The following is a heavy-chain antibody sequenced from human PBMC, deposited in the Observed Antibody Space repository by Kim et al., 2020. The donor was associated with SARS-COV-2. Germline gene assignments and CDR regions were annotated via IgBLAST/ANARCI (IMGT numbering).Heavy chain of an antibody. CDR3: TNAVYSSSWSDY. V-gene: IGHV3-73*01. J-gene: IGHJ4*02. CDR1: GFTFSGSA. Sequence: GGSLRLSCAASGFTFSGSAMHWGRQASGKGLEGVGRIRSKANSYATAYAASVKGRFTISRDDSKNTEYLQMNSLKTEDTAEYYCTNAVYSSSWSDYWGQGTLVTVSS. CDR2: IRSKANSYAT. D-gene: IGHD6-13*01.